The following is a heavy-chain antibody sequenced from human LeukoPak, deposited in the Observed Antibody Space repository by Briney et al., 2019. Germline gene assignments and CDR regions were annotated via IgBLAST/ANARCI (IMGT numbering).Heavy chain of an antibody. CDR2: ISGSGDST. CDR3: AKTRPLDSSSWSHGDY. CDR1: GFTFSSYA. Sequence: GGSLRLSCAASGFTFSSYAMNWVRQAPGKGLEWVSAISGSGDSTYYGDSVKGRFTISRDNSKNTLYLQMNSLRAEDTAVYYCAKTRPLDSSSWSHGDYWGQGTLVTVSS. D-gene: IGHD6-13*01. V-gene: IGHV3-23*01. J-gene: IGHJ4*02.